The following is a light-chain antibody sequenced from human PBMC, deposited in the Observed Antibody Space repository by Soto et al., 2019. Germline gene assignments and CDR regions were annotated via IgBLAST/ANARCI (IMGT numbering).Light chain of an antibody. J-gene: IGKJ1*01. V-gene: IGKV1-5*03. CDR2: KAS. CDR3: QQYYSDWT. Sequence: IQITQSPSTLSASVGDRVTITCRASENIGAWLAWYQQKPGKAPKLLIYKASSLESGVPSRFSGGGSGTEFTLTISSLQPDDFATYYCQQYYSDWTFGQGTKVDIK. CDR1: ENIGAW.